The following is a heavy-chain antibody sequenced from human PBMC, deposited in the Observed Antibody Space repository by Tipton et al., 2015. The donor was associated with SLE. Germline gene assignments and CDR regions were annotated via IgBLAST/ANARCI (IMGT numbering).Heavy chain of an antibody. J-gene: IGHJ1*01. Sequence: SLRLSCAASGFTFSSYAMSWVRQAPGKGLEWVSGISGSGGNAYYTDSVKGRFTISRDNSKNTLYPQMNSLRAEDTAVYYCAKEKDGSQAAEYFQHWGQGTLVTVSS. CDR1: GFTFSSYA. D-gene: IGHD1-26*01. CDR2: ISGSGGNA. CDR3: AKEKDGSQAAEYFQH. V-gene: IGHV3-23*01.